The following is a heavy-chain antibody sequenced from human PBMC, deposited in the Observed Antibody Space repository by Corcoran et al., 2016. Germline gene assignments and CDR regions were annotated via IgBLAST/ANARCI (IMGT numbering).Heavy chain of an antibody. V-gene: IGHV1-69*01. D-gene: IGHD5-18*01. CDR3: ASRSGYFLYYYYGMDV. Sequence: QVQLVQSGAEVKKPGSSVKVSCKASGGTFSSYAISWVRQAPGQGLEWMGGISPIFGTANYAQKFQGRVTITADESTSTAYMELSSLRSEDTAVYYGASRSGYFLYYYYGMDVWGQGTTVTVSS. CDR1: GGTFSSYA. CDR2: ISPIFGTA. J-gene: IGHJ6*02.